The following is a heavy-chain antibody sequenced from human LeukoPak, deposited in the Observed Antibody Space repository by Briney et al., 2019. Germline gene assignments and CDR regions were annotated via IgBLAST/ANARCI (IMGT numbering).Heavy chain of an antibody. Sequence: ASVRVSCKASGYTFTGYYMHWVRQAPGQGLEWMGWINPNSGGTNYAQTLQGRVTMTRDTSISTAYMELSRLRSDDTAVYYCARMAEELLGWFDPWGQGTLVTVSS. J-gene: IGHJ5*02. CDR3: ARMAEELLGWFDP. V-gene: IGHV1-2*02. CDR1: GYTFTGYY. CDR2: INPNSGGT. D-gene: IGHD1-26*01.